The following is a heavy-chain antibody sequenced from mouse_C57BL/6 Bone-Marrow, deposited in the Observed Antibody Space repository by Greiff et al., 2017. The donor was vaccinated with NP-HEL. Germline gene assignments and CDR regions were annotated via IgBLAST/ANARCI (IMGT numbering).Heavy chain of an antibody. CDR3: ARRGDGYTGDMDY. J-gene: IGHJ4*01. D-gene: IGHD2-3*01. Sequence: EVKLMESGGGLVQPGGSLKLSCAASGFTFSDYYMYWVRQTPEKRLEWVAYISTGGGSPYYPDTVKGRFIISRDNAKNTLDLQMSRLQSEDTAMYYCARRGDGYTGDMDYWGQGTSVTVSS. CDR1: GFTFSDYY. CDR2: ISTGGGSP. V-gene: IGHV5-12*01.